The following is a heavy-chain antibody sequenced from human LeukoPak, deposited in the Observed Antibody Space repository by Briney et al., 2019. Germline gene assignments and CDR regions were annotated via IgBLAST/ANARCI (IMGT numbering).Heavy chain of an antibody. CDR3: AREISGYSYGYYYYYMDV. J-gene: IGHJ6*03. Sequence: SETLSLTCTVSGGSISSSSYYWGWIRQPPGKGLEWIGSIYYSGSTYYNPSLKSRVTISVDTSKNQFSLKLSSVTAADTAVYYCAREISGYSYGYYYYYMDVWGKGTTVTVSS. D-gene: IGHD5-18*01. V-gene: IGHV4-39*07. CDR1: GGSISSSSYY. CDR2: IYYSGST.